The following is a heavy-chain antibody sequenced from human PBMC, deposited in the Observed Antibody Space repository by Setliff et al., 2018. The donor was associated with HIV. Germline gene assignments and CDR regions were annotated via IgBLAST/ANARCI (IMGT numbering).Heavy chain of an antibody. J-gene: IGHJ3*02. D-gene: IGHD3-22*01. CDR3: ARCYYDSSGPTDAFDI. V-gene: IGHV1-69*05. CDR1: GGAFSSYA. Sequence: ASVKVSCKASGGAFSSYALSWVRQAPGQGLEWMGGIIPIFGTANYAQKFQGRVTITTSISTVYMELSSLRSEDTAVYYCARCYYDSSGPTDAFDIWGQGTVVTVSS. CDR2: IIPIFGTA.